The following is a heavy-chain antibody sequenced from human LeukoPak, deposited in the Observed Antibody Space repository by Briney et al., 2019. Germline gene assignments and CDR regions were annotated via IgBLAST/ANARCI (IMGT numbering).Heavy chain of an antibody. CDR2: IDGGGNST. J-gene: IGHJ4*01. Sequence: GGSLRLSCAASGFTFSNHWMHWVRQVPGKGLVWVSRIDGGGNSTSYADSVRGRFSISRDNGKSTLYLQMNSLKVEDTAVYYCARGPGSSGGAFVGDYWGHGTLVTVSS. D-gene: IGHD3-22*01. CDR3: ARGPGSSGGAFVGDY. V-gene: IGHV3-74*01. CDR1: GFTFSNHW.